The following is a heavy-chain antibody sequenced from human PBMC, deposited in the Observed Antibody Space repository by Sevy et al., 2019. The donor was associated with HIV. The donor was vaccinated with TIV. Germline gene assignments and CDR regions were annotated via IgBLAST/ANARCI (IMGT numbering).Heavy chain of an antibody. V-gene: IGHV3-53*01. D-gene: IGHD2-21*01. J-gene: IGHJ4*02. CDR1: GFSVSTNY. CDR2: IYSGGNT. Sequence: GGSLRLSCAASGFSVSTNYMSWVRQAPGKGLEWVSAIYSGGNTYYADSVKGRFTISRDNSKNTVYLQMNSLRAEDTALYYCTRDLPPSATIVPHFDYWGQGTLVTVSS. CDR3: TRDLPPSATIVPHFDY.